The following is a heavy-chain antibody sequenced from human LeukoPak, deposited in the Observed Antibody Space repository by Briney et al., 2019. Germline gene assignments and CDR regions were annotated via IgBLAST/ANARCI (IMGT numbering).Heavy chain of an antibody. J-gene: IGHJ3*02. V-gene: IGHV4-61*02. Sequence: PSETLSLTCTVSGGSMSSGSYCWSWIRQPAGKGLEWIGRIYTSGSTNYNPSLKSRVTISVDTSKNQFSLKLTSVTAADTAVYYCAGGPYSYDSSGAFDIWGQGTMVTVSS. CDR2: IYTSGST. D-gene: IGHD3-22*01. CDR1: GGSMSSGSYC. CDR3: AGGPYSYDSSGAFDI.